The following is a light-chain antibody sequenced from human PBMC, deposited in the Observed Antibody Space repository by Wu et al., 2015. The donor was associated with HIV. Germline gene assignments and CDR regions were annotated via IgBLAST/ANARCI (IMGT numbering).Light chain of an antibody. Sequence: EIVMTQSPATLSVSPGERATLSCTASQSVSSNLAWYQQKLGQAPRLLIYGASTRATGIPARFSGSGSGTEFTLTINSLQSEDFAVYYCQQYNNLPLTFGGGTKVEIK. CDR1: QSVSSN. CDR2: GAS. J-gene: IGKJ4*01. CDR3: QQYNNLPLT. V-gene: IGKV3-15*01.